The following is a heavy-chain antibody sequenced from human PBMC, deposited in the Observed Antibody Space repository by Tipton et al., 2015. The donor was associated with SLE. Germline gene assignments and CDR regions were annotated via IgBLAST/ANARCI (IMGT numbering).Heavy chain of an antibody. V-gene: IGHV3-23*01. Sequence: SLRLSCAASGFTFSTYAMNWVRQAPGKGLEWVSGISGGGGATYYADSLEGHFTISRDNSKNTLYLQMSSLRAEDTAVYYCAKDLIQCTSTSCFYYHYGMDVWGQGTTVTVS. D-gene: IGHD2-2*01. CDR3: AKDLIQCTSTSCFYYHYGMDV. CDR1: GFTFSTYA. J-gene: IGHJ6*02. CDR2: ISGGGGAT.